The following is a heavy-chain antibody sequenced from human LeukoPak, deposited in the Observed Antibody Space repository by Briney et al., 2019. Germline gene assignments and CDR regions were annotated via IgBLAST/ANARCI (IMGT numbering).Heavy chain of an antibody. CDR3: AKDFVVVPGNVNYFDY. D-gene: IGHD2-21*02. J-gene: IGHJ4*02. CDR2: ISGSGDNT. V-gene: IGHV3-23*01. CDR1: GFPFSRYI. Sequence: TGGSLRLSCAASGFPFSRYIMNWVRQAPGKGLEWVSAISGSGDNTYYADSVKGRFTVSRDNSKNTLYVQMKSLRAEDTAVYYCAKDFVVVPGNVNYFDYWGQGTLVTVSS.